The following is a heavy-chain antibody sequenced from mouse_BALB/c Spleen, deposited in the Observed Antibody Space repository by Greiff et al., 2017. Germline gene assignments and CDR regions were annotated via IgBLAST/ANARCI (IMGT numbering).Heavy chain of an antibody. CDR1: GYTFTDYN. V-gene: IGHV1-18*01. D-gene: IGHD3-1*01. CDR2: INPNNGGT. Sequence: EVQLQQSGPELVKPGASVKIPCKASGYTFTDYNMDWVKQSHGKSLEWIGDINPNNGGTIYNQKFKGKATLTVDKSSSTAYMELRSLTSEDTAVYYCARRSSGSYAMDYWGQGTSVTVSS. J-gene: IGHJ4*01. CDR3: ARRSSGSYAMDY.